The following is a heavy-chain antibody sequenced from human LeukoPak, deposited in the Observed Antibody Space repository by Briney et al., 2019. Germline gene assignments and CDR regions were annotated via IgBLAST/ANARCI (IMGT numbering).Heavy chain of an antibody. D-gene: IGHD1-26*01. V-gene: IGHV1-2*02. Sequence: ASVKVSCKASGYTFSEYYIHWVRQAPGHGLVWLGWMNVKTGATSSAQRFPGRFTMTRDTSIGTASMEFSSLTSDDTAVYYCARQSGTYWGLDYWGQGTLVTISS. CDR1: GYTFSEYY. J-gene: IGHJ4*02. CDR3: ARQSGTYWGLDY. CDR2: MNVKTGAT.